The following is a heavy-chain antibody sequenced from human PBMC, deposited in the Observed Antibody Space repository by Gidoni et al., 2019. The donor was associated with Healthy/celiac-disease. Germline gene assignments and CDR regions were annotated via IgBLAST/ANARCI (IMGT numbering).Heavy chain of an antibody. D-gene: IGHD6-19*01. Sequence: EVQLVQSGAEVKKPGESLKISCKGSGYSFTSYWIGWVRQMPGKGREWMGIIYPGYSDTSYSPSFQGQVTISADKSISTAYLQWSSLKASDTAMYYCARGLTVAGLWSWFDPWGQGTLVTVSS. J-gene: IGHJ5*02. CDR1: GYSFTSYW. CDR3: ARGLTVAGLWSWFDP. CDR2: IYPGYSDT. V-gene: IGHV5-51*01.